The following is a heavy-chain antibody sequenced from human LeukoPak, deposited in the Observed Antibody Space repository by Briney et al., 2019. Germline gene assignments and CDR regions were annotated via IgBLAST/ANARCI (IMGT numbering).Heavy chain of an antibody. Sequence: SVKVSCKASGGTFSSYAISWVRQAPGQGLEWMGGIIPIFGTANYAQKLQGRVTITADESTSTAYMELSSLRSEDTAVYYCAREGIYYYDSSGYPYYFDYWGQGTLVTVSS. CDR2: IIPIFGTA. CDR3: AREGIYYYDSSGYPYYFDY. D-gene: IGHD3-22*01. CDR1: GGTFSSYA. J-gene: IGHJ4*02. V-gene: IGHV1-69*13.